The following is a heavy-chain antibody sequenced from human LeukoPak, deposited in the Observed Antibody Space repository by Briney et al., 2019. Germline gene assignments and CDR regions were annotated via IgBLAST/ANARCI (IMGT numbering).Heavy chain of an antibody. CDR1: GGSISSSSYC. CDR3: ARGSPQPNYYDSSGYYWSLDY. V-gene: IGHV4-39*07. D-gene: IGHD3-22*01. CDR2: IYYSGST. Sequence: SETLSLTCTVSGGSISSSSYCWGWIRQPPGKGLEWIGSIYYSGSTNYNPSLKSRVTMSVDTSKNQFSLKLSSVTAADTAVYYCARGSPQPNYYDSSGYYWSLDYWGQGTLVTVSS. J-gene: IGHJ4*02.